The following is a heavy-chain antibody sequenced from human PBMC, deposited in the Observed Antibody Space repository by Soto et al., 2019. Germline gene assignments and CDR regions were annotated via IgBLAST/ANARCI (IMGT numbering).Heavy chain of an antibody. CDR2: INHSGST. CDR3: TTYCSSTSCYVDY. Sequence: SETLSLTCAVYGGSFSGYYWSWIRQPPGKGLEWIGEINHSGSTNYNPSLKSRVTISVDTSKNQFSLKLSSVTAADTAVYYCTTYCSSTSCYVDYWGKGTLVTVSS. CDR1: GGSFSGYY. V-gene: IGHV4-34*01. D-gene: IGHD2-2*01. J-gene: IGHJ4*02.